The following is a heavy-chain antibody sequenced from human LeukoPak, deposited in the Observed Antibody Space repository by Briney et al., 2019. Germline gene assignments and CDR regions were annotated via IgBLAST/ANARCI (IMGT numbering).Heavy chain of an antibody. CDR3: ERDLPEHYYDSSPAWFDP. CDR1: GFTFSSYG. Sequence: PGRSLRLSCAASGFTFSSYGMHWVRQAPGKGLEWLAVIWYDGSNKYYADSVKGRFTISRDNSKNTLYLQMNSLRAEDTAVYYCERDLPEHYYDSSPAWFDPWGQGTLVTVSS. J-gene: IGHJ5*02. V-gene: IGHV3-33*01. CDR2: IWYDGSNK. D-gene: IGHD3-22*01.